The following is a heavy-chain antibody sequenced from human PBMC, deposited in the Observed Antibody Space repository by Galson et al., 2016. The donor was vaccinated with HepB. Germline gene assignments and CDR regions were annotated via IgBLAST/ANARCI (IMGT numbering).Heavy chain of an antibody. D-gene: IGHD3-10*01. V-gene: IGHV3-30*18. Sequence: SLRLSCAASGFTFSNYGMHWVRQAPGKGLEWVAVISYDGSNEYYADSVKGRFTISRDNSKNTLYLQMNSLRAEDTAVYSCANGGDGWELGDVFDIWGQGTMVTVSS. CDR2: ISYDGSNE. CDR1: GFTFSNYG. J-gene: IGHJ3*02. CDR3: ANGGDGWELGDVFDI.